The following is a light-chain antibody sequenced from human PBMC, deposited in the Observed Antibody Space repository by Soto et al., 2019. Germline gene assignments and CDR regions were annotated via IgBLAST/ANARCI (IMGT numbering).Light chain of an antibody. CDR1: MSNIGRNY. CDR3: AAWDDSLSGYV. Sequence: QSVLTQPPSTSGTPGQRVTISCSGSMSNIGRNYVYWYQQLPGTAPKVLIYRNDQRPSGVPDRFSGSKSGTSASLAISGLRSEDEADYYCAAWDDSLSGYVFGTGTKVTVL. J-gene: IGLJ1*01. V-gene: IGLV1-47*01. CDR2: RND.